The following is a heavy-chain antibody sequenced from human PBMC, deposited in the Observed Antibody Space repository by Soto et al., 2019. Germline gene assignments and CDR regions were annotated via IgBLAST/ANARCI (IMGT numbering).Heavy chain of an antibody. CDR2: IIPIFGTA. Sequence: ASVKVSCKASGGTFSSYAISWVRQAPGQGLEWMGGIIPIFGTANYAQKFQGRFTITADESTSTAYMELSSLRSEDTAVYYCARTGCSGGSCYSFTSIYYYGMDVWGQGTTVTVSS. V-gene: IGHV1-69*13. D-gene: IGHD2-15*01. CDR1: GGTFSSYA. CDR3: ARTGCSGGSCYSFTSIYYYGMDV. J-gene: IGHJ6*02.